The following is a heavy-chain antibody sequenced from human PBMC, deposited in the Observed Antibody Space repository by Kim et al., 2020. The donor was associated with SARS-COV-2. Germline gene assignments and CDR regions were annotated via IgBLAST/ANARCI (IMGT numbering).Heavy chain of an antibody. Sequence: ADSVKARFTIYRDNSRYTLYLQMHSLRPEDTALYFCVRDRESSGSYLDFWGQGTRVTVSS. D-gene: IGHD3-10*01. J-gene: IGHJ4*02. V-gene: IGHV3-30*01. CDR3: VRDRESSGSYLDF.